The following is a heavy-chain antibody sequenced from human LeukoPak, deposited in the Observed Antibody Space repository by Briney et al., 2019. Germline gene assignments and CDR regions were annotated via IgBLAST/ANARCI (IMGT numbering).Heavy chain of an antibody. CDR2: IYTSGST. CDR1: GGSISSYY. J-gene: IGHJ5*02. V-gene: IGHV4-4*09. D-gene: IGHD4-23*01. Sequence: SETLSLTCTVSGGSISSYYWSWIRQPPGKGLEWIGYIYTSGSTNYNPSLKSRVTISVDTSKNQFSLKLSSVTAADTAVYYCARHGTTVVTQDDNWLDPWGQGTLVTVSS. CDR3: ARHGTTVVTQDDNWLDP.